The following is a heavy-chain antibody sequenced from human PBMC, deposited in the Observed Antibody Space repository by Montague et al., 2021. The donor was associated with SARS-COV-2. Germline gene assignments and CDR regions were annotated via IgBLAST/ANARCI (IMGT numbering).Heavy chain of an antibody. Sequence: SETLSLTCAVYNESFSGNSFSTYYWSWIRQPPGKGLEWIGEINHSGTTNYNPSLESRFSISVDTSKNQFSLRLISVTAADTAVYYCARGRQQLVFDYWGQGTLVTVSS. CDR3: ARGRQQLVFDY. CDR2: INHSGTT. J-gene: IGHJ4*02. V-gene: IGHV4-34*01. CDR1: NESFSGNS. D-gene: IGHD6-13*01.